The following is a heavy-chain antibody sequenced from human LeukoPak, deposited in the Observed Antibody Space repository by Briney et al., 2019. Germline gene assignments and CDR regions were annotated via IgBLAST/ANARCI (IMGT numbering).Heavy chain of an antibody. CDR3: ARLGSSRSWYGGAFDI. V-gene: IGHV1-2*02. J-gene: IGHJ3*02. CDR2: INPNSGGT. Sequence: ASVKVSCKASGYTFTGYYMHWVRQAPGQGLEWMGWINPNSGGTNYAQKFQGRVTMTRDTSISTAYMELSRLRSDDTAVYYCARLGSSRSWYGGAFDIWGQGTMFTVSS. CDR1: GYTFTGYY. D-gene: IGHD6-13*01.